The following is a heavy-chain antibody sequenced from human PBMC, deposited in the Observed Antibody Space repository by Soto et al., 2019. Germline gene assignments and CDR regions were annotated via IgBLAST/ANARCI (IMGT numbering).Heavy chain of an antibody. CDR2: ISGYNGNT. Sequence: QVQLVQSGAEVKKPGASVKVSCRASGDTFTNHGLSWVRQAPGQGLEWMGWISGYNGNTYYAHKLQGRVTLTTDTSTSTAYMEFRSLRSDDTAVYYCAREGYYHSSGYYSPNGMDVWGQGTTVTVSS. J-gene: IGHJ6*02. D-gene: IGHD3-22*01. CDR3: AREGYYHSSGYYSPNGMDV. V-gene: IGHV1-18*01. CDR1: GDTFTNHG.